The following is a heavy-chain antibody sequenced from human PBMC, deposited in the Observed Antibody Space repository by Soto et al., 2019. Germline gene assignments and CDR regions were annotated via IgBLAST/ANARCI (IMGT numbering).Heavy chain of an antibody. V-gene: IGHV5-51*01. CDR3: ASSLLYGAFDI. D-gene: IGHD3-10*01. CDR1: GYSFTSYW. CDR2: IYPGDSNT. Sequence: GVSLKISCKGSGYSFTSYWIGWVRQMPGKGLEWMGIIYPGDSNTRYSPSLQGQVTISVDKSISTAYLQWSSLKATDTAMYYCASSLLYGAFDIWGQGTMVTVSS. J-gene: IGHJ3*02.